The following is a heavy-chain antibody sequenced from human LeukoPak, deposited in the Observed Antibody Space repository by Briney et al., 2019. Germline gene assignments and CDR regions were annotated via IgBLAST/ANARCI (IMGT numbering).Heavy chain of an antibody. CDR3: ARGIYYDSSGYYFGY. Sequence: ASVKVSCKASGYTFTSYDINWVRQAAGQGLEWMGWMNPNSGNTVYAQTFQGRVTITRNTSKSTAYMELSSLRSEDTAVYYCARGIYYDSSGYYFGYWGQGTLVTVSS. D-gene: IGHD3-22*01. CDR2: MNPNSGNT. V-gene: IGHV1-8*01. J-gene: IGHJ4*02. CDR1: GYTFTSYD.